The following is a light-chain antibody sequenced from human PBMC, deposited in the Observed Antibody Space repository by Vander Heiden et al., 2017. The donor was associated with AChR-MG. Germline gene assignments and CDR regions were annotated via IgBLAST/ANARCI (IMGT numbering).Light chain of an antibody. Sequence: QSALTQPPSASGSPGPSVTISCTGTSSDVGNYNYVSWYQQHPGKAPKLMIYEVTKRPSGAPDRFSGSKSDNTASLTVSGLQAEDEADYYCSSYADSNNAWVFGGGTKLTVL. CDR1: SSDVGNYNY. V-gene: IGLV2-8*01. CDR3: SSYADSNNAWV. J-gene: IGLJ3*02. CDR2: EVT.